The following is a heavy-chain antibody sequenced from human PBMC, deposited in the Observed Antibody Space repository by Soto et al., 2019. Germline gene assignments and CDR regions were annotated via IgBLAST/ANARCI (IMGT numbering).Heavy chain of an antibody. Sequence: GVVRLSCAASGFTFSTYAMSWVRQAPGKGLEWVSVISGSGGSTYYADSVKGRFTISRDNSKNTLYLQMNSLRAEDTAVYYCAKSVVPATMPGVDYGMDVWGQGTTVTVSS. V-gene: IGHV3-23*01. CDR3: AKSVVPATMPGVDYGMDV. CDR1: GFTFSTYA. D-gene: IGHD2-2*01. CDR2: ISGSGGST. J-gene: IGHJ6*02.